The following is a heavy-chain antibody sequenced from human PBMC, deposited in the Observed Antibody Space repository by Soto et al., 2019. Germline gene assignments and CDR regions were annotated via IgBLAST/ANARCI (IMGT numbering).Heavy chain of an antibody. Sequence: EVQLVESGGGVVRPGGSLRLSCAASGFTFDDYGMSWVRQAPGKGLEWVSGINWNGGSTGYADSVKGRFTISRYNAKNSVYLQMNSLRAEDMSLYYCARYDGADFESYGMDVWGQVTTVTVSS. D-gene: IGHD2-21*01. CDR1: GFTFDDYG. CDR3: ARYDGADFESYGMDV. J-gene: IGHJ6*02. CDR2: INWNGGST. V-gene: IGHV3-20*04.